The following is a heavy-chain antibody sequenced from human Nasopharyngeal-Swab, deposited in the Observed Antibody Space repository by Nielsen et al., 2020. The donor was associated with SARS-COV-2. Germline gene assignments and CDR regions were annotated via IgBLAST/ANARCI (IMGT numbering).Heavy chain of an antibody. Sequence: GVSLRLSCTASGFTFGDYAMSWVRQAPGKGLEWVGFIRSKAYGGTTEYAASVKGRFTISRDDSKSIAYLQMNSLKTEDTAVYYCTRDDFWSGYYLLWGQGTLVTVSS. V-gene: IGHV3-49*04. CDR3: TRDDFWSGYYLL. D-gene: IGHD3-3*01. J-gene: IGHJ4*02. CDR2: IRSKAYGGTT. CDR1: GFTFGDYA.